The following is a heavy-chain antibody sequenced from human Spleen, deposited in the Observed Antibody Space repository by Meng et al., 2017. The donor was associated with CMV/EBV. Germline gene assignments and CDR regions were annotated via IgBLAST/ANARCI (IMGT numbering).Heavy chain of an antibody. J-gene: IGHJ6*02. CDR3: TGCSGGNCIYYAMDV. CDR1: GFTFDDYA. D-gene: IGHD2-15*01. V-gene: IGHV3-49*04. CDR2: VRSTAYGGTT. Sequence: GGSLRLSCAASGFTFDDYAMPWVRQAPGKGLEWVGFVRSTAYGGTTEYAASVKGRFIISRDDSRSIAYLRMNSLKTEDTAVYFCTGCSGGNCIYYAMDVWAQGTTVTVSS.